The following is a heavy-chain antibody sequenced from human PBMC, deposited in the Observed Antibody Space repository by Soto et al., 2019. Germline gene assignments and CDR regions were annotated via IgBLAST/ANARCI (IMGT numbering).Heavy chain of an antibody. CDR3: ARESRAAAFDI. CDR2: INPSGGST. J-gene: IGHJ3*02. Sequence: GASVKVSCKASGYTFTSYGISWVRQAPGQGLEWMGIINPSGGSTSYAQKFQGRVTMTRDTSTSTVYMELSSLRSEDTAVYYCARESRAAAFDIWGQGTMVTGSS. V-gene: IGHV1-46*03. CDR1: GYTFTSYG.